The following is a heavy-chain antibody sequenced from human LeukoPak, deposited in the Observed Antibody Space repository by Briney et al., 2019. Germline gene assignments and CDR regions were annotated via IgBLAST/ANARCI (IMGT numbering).Heavy chain of an antibody. J-gene: IGHJ4*02. V-gene: IGHV4-34*01. D-gene: IGHD2-2*01. CDR1: GGSFSGYY. CDR2: VNHSGST. Sequence: SETLSLTCAVYGGSFSGYYWSWIRQPPGKGLEWIGEVNHSGSTNYNPSLKSRVTISVDTSKNQFSLKLSSVTAADTAVYYCARKDIVVVPAASYYFDYWGQGTLVTVSS. CDR3: ARKDIVVVPAASYYFDY.